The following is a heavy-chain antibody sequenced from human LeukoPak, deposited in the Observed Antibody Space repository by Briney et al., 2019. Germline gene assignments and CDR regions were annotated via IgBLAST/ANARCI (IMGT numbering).Heavy chain of an antibody. CDR2: ISYDGSNK. J-gene: IGHJ4*02. V-gene: IGHV3-30*04. Sequence: GRSLRLSCAASGFTFSSYAMHWVRQAPGKGLEWVAVISYDGSNKYYADSVKGRFTISRDNSKNTLYLQMNSLRAEDTAVYYCARGVYGDSVFDYWGQGTLVTVSS. CDR3: ARGVYGDSVFDY. CDR1: GFTFSSYA. D-gene: IGHD4-17*01.